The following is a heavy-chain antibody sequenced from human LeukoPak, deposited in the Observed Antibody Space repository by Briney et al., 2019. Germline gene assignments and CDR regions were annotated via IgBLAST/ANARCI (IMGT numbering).Heavy chain of an antibody. CDR1: GFTFSSYA. J-gene: IGHJ4*02. V-gene: IGHV3-30*04. CDR2: ISYAGSNK. Sequence: GGSLRLSCAASGFTFSSYAMHWVRQAPGKGLEWVAVISYAGSNKYYADSVRGRFTISRDNSKNTVYLQMNSLRAEDTAVYYCARDLTVAGTSSGFGYWGQGTLVTVSS. CDR3: ARDLTVAGTSSGFGY. D-gene: IGHD6-19*01.